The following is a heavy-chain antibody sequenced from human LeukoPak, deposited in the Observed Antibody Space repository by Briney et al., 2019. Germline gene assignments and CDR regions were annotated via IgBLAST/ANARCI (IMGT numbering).Heavy chain of an antibody. CDR1: GFTFSSYG. V-gene: IGHV3-30*02. Sequence: GGSLRLSCAASGFTFSSYGMHWVRQAPGKGLEWVAFIRYDGSNKYYADSVKGRFTISRDNAKNTLNLQMNSLRAEDTAVYYCARYMTTVASDAFDIWGQGTMVTVSS. D-gene: IGHD4-17*01. CDR3: ARYMTTVASDAFDI. CDR2: IRYDGSNK. J-gene: IGHJ3*02.